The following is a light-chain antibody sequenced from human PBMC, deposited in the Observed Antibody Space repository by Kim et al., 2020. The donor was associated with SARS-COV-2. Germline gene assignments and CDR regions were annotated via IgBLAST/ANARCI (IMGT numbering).Light chain of an antibody. J-gene: IGKJ1*01. Sequence: SPGDGVTRSGRASQSVRNHVAWYQHNPGQSPRLLIYETSTRATGIPARFSGSASGTEFTLTISSLQSEDFAIYYCQHYDNMPPWTFGQGTKVDIK. CDR1: QSVRNH. CDR3: QHYDNMPPWT. V-gene: IGKV3-15*01. CDR2: ETS.